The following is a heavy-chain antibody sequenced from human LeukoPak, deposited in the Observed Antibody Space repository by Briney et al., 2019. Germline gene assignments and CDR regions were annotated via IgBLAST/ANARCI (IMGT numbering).Heavy chain of an antibody. CDR2: ISSSSSYI. CDR1: GFTFSSYS. J-gene: IGHJ6*02. V-gene: IGHV3-21*01. CDR3: ARSKSRHCSGGSCYNYYYYGMDA. Sequence: PGGSLRLSCAASGFTFSSYSTNWVRQAPGKGLEWVSSISSSSSYIYYADSVKGRFTISRDNAKNSLYLQMNSLRAEDTAVYYCARSKSRHCSGGSCYNYYYYGMDAWGQGTTVTVSS. D-gene: IGHD2-15*01.